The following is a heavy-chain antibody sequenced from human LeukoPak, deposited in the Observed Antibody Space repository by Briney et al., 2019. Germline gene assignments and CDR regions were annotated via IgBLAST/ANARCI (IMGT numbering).Heavy chain of an antibody. Sequence: GGSLRLSCAASGFTFSSYWMSWVRQAPGKGLEWVSAINGSGGSTYYADSVKGRFTISRDNSKNTLYLQMNSLRAEDTAVYYCAREVEMTIYDYWGQGTLVTVSS. CDR1: GFTFSSYW. V-gene: IGHV3-23*01. J-gene: IGHJ4*02. CDR2: INGSGGST. D-gene: IGHD5-24*01. CDR3: AREVEMTIYDY.